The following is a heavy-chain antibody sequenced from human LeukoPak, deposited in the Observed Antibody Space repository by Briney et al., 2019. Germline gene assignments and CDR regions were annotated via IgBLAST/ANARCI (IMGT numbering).Heavy chain of an antibody. CDR3: ARDQGDYVWGSYRPFDY. CDR2: IIPIFGTA. Sequence: SVKVSCKASGGTFSSYAISLVRQAPGQGLEWVGGIIPIFGTANYAQKFQGRVTITADESTSTAYMELSSLRSEDTAVYYCARDQGDYVWGSYRPFDYWGQGTLVTVSS. V-gene: IGHV1-69*01. D-gene: IGHD3-16*02. CDR1: GGTFSSYA. J-gene: IGHJ4*02.